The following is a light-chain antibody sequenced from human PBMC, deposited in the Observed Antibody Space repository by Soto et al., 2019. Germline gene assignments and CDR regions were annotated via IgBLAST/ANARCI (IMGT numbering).Light chain of an antibody. CDR3: QQYDSLPLT. Sequence: DIQMTQSPSSLSASVGARVPITCQASQDISNYLHWFQQKPGKAPQLLIFDVSNLQTGVPSRFSGGGSGTDFALTISSLEPEDIATYYCQQYDSLPLTFGQGTRLEIK. V-gene: IGKV1-33*01. J-gene: IGKJ5*01. CDR2: DVS. CDR1: QDISNY.